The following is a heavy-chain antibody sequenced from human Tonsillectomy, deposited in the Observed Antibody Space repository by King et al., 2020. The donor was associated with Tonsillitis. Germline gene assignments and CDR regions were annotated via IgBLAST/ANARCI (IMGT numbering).Heavy chain of an antibody. CDR1: GFTFSSYP. J-gene: IGHJ6*02. CDR3: ARDFDIVAVPDAGSVKYGMDV. CDR2: ISYDGRNK. V-gene: IGHV3-30*04. D-gene: IGHD2-2*01. Sequence: VQLVESGGGVVQPGRSLRLSCAASGFTFSSYPMHWVRQAPGKGLEWVAVISYDGRNKYYADSVKGRFTISRDNSKNTMYLQMNGLRAEDTAGYHCARDFDIVAVPDAGSVKYGMDVWGQGTTVSVSS.